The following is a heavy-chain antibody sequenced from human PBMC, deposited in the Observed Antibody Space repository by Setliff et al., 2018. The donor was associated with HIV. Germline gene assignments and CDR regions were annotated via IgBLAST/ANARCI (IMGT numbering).Heavy chain of an antibody. Sequence: LRLSCAASGFTFSSYAMSWVRQAPGKGLEWVSAISGSGGSTYYADSVRGRFTISRDNAKNSLYLQMNSLRAEDTALYYCARAPGYFDSSGYYYGYYYYYMDVWGKGTTVTVSS. CDR2: ISGSGGST. V-gene: IGHV3-23*01. CDR1: GFTFSSYA. CDR3: ARAPGYFDSSGYYYGYYYYYMDV. J-gene: IGHJ6*03. D-gene: IGHD3-22*01.